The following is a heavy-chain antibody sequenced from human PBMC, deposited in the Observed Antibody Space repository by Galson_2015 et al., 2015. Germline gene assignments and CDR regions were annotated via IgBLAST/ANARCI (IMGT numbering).Heavy chain of an antibody. D-gene: IGHD6-19*01. J-gene: IGHJ5*02. Sequence: SLRLSCAASGFTFSSYGMHWVRQAPGKGLEWVAVIWYDGRNKFYADSVKGRFTLSRDNSKNTLYLQMSSLRAEDTAIYYCSTVIDSRTVAGVSGNGFVPWGQGTLVTFSS. CDR1: GFTFSSYG. V-gene: IGHV3-30*19. CDR3: STVIDSRTVAGVSGNGFVP. CDR2: IWYDGRNK.